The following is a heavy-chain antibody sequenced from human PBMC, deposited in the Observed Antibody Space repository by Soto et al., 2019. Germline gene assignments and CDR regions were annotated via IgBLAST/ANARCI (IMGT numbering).Heavy chain of an antibody. CDR3: ARVAKTYYGSGTYVGYYGMDV. CDR1: GFTFSSYD. V-gene: IGHV3-13*01. CDR2: IGTAGDT. Sequence: GGSLRLSCAASGFTFSSYDMHWVRQATGKGLEWVSAIGTAGDTYYPGSVKGRFTISRENAKNSLYLQMNSLRAEDTAVYYCARVAKTYYGSGTYVGYYGMDVWGQGTTVTVSS. J-gene: IGHJ6*02. D-gene: IGHD3-10*01.